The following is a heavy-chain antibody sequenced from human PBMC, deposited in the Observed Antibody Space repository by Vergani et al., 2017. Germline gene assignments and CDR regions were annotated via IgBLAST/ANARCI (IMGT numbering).Heavy chain of an antibody. D-gene: IGHD6-19*01. J-gene: IGHJ3*02. CDR2: ITPSDRPT. CDR1: GFTFIMHA. V-gene: IGHV3-23*01. CDR3: AKVGRSEVAGTFGAFDI. Sequence: EVQLLESGGDLVQPGGSLRLSCAASGFTFIMHAMSWVRQAPGKGLEWVSTITPSDRPTNYADSVKGRFTISRDNSKNTLFLYMNSLRPEDTAVYYCAKVGRSEVAGTFGAFDIWGQGTMVTVSS.